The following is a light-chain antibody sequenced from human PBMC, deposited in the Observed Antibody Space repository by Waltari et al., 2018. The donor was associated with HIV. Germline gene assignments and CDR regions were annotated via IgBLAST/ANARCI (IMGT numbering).Light chain of an antibody. Sequence: EILMTQSPATLSVSPGERATISCRASQSINNNLAWYQQKPGQAPRLLIYGASTGATCVPSRFSGSGSGTEFTLTISSLQSEDFAVYYCQQYNNWPGITFGPGTKVDIK. V-gene: IGKV3-15*01. J-gene: IGKJ3*01. CDR1: QSINNN. CDR2: GAS. CDR3: QQYNNWPGIT.